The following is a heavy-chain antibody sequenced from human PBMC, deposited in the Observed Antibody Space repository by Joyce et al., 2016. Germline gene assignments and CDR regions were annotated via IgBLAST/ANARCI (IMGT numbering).Heavy chain of an antibody. J-gene: IGHJ5*02. CDR3: TRMGDCSGGSCYEGWFDP. V-gene: IGHV3-49*05. CDR2: MRSKADGGTT. CDR1: GFIFGDYA. D-gene: IGHD2-15*01. Sequence: EVQLVESGGGLVKPGRSLRLSCTSSGFIFGDYAMNWFRQGQGKGLEWVGDMRSKADGGTTDYAADVKGRFTSSRDDSKSIAYLQMNSLKTEDTAVYYCTRMGDCSGGSCYEGWFDPWGQGTLVTVSS.